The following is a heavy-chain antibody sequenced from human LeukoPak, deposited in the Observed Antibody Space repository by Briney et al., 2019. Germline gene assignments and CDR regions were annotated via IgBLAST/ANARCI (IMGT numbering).Heavy chain of an antibody. J-gene: IGHJ5*02. Sequence: SETLSLTCTVSGGSISSSSYYWAWIRQPPGKGLEWIGSIHYSGSTYYNPSLQSRVTISIDTSKNQFSLKLRFVTAADTAVYYCARHVLWPSWASRDGWNWFDPWGQGTLVTVSS. CDR1: GGSISSSSYY. CDR2: IHYSGST. CDR3: ARHVLWPSWASRDGWNWFDP. D-gene: IGHD6-13*01. V-gene: IGHV4-39*01.